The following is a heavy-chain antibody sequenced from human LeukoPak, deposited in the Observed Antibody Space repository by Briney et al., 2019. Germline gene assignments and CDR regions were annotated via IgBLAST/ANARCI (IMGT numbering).Heavy chain of an antibody. V-gene: IGHV1-24*01. D-gene: IGHD3-10*01. CDR3: ATGEWFGDY. CDR1: GYTLTELS. CDR2: FDPEDGET. J-gene: IGHJ4*02. Sequence: ASVNVSCKVSGYTLTELSMHWGPQAPGKGREGMGGFDPEDGETIYAQKFQGRVTMTEDTSTDTAYMELSSLRSEDTAVYYCATGEWFGDYWGQGTLVTVSS.